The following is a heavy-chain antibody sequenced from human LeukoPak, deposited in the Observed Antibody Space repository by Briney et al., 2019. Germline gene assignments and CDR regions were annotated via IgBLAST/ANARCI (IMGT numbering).Heavy chain of an antibody. Sequence: GGSLRLSCAVSGFTFSSYSMTWVRQAPGKGLEWVSYVSSTSSTVYYADSVKGRFTISRDNVKNSLYLQMNSLRAEDTAVYYCARGRDSSSSYPGYWGQGTLVTVSS. CDR2: VSSTSSTV. CDR1: GFTFSSYS. CDR3: ARGRDSSSSYPGY. V-gene: IGHV3-48*01. J-gene: IGHJ4*02. D-gene: IGHD6-6*01.